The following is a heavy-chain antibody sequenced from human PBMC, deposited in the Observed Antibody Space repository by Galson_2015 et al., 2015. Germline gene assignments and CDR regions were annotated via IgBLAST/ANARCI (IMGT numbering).Heavy chain of an antibody. CDR3: ARGKGGSYGYSYFDY. CDR1: GFTFSSYG. V-gene: IGHV3-33*01. J-gene: IGHJ4*02. D-gene: IGHD5-18*01. Sequence: SLRLSCAASGFTFSSYGMHWVRQAPGKGLEWVAVIWDDGSNKYYADSVKGRFTISRDNSKNALYLQMNSLRAEDTAVYYCARGKGGSYGYSYFDYWGQGTLVTVSS. CDR2: IWDDGSNK.